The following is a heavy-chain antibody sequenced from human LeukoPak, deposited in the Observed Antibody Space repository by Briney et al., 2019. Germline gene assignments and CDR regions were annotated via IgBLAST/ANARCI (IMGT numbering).Heavy chain of an antibody. V-gene: IGHV4-4*07. CDR1: GGSISSSY. Sequence: SETLSLTCTVSGGSISSSYWTWIRQPAGKGLEWIGRMYISGNTTYNPSLKSRVTMSVDTSKNQVSLNLRSVTAADTAVYYCARDDGIAVAGNGNDYWGQGTLVTVSS. J-gene: IGHJ4*02. CDR2: MYISGNT. D-gene: IGHD6-19*01. CDR3: ARDDGIAVAGNGNDY.